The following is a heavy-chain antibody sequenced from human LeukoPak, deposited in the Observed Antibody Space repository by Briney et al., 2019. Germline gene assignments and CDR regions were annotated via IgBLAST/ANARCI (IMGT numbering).Heavy chain of an antibody. J-gene: IGHJ4*02. Sequence: ASVKCSCKASGYTFTSYGISWVRQATGQELEWMGWVSAYNGNTNYAQTLQGRVTMPTDTSTSTAYMELRSLRSDDTAVYYCARVIWGGYDSGIDYWGQGTLVTVSS. CDR1: GYTFTSYG. V-gene: IGHV1-18*01. CDR3: ARVIWGGYDSGIDY. CDR2: VSAYNGNT. D-gene: IGHD5-12*01.